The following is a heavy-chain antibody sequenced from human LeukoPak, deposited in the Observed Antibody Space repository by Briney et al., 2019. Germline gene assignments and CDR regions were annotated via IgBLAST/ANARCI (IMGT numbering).Heavy chain of an antibody. Sequence: SQTLSLTCAISGDSVSSNSAAWNWIRPSPSRDLEWLGRTYYGSKWYNDYAVSVKSRITINPDTSKNQFSLQLNSVTPEDTAVYYCARDLPVVVPAAMRRVGYFDYWGQGTLVTVSS. V-gene: IGHV6-1*01. J-gene: IGHJ4*02. D-gene: IGHD2-2*01. CDR2: TYYGSKWYN. CDR1: GDSVSSNSAA. CDR3: ARDLPVVVPAAMRRVGYFDY.